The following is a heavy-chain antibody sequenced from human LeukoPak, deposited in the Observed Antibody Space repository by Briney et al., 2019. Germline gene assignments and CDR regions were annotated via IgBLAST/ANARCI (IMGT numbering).Heavy chain of an antibody. CDR3: ARAIFGDIHYYYYYYMDV. CDR1: GFTFSSYG. CDR2: ISYDGSNK. J-gene: IGHJ6*03. Sequence: GGSLRLSCAASGFTFSSYGMHWVRQAPGKGLEWVAVISYDGSNKYYADSVKGRFTISRDNSKNTLYLQMNSLRAEDTAVYYCARAIFGDIHYYYYYYMDVWGKGTTVTVSS. V-gene: IGHV3-30*03. D-gene: IGHD3-9*01.